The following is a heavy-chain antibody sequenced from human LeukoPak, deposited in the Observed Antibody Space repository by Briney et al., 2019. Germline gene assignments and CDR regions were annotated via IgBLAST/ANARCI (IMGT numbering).Heavy chain of an antibody. D-gene: IGHD6-13*01. J-gene: IGHJ4*02. CDR1: GGSISSGSYY. CDR2: IYTSGST. V-gene: IGHV4-61*02. Sequence: KPSQTLSLTCTVSGGSISSGSYYWSWIRQPAGKGLEWIGRIYTSGSTNYNPSLKSRVTISVDTSKNQFSLKLSSVTAADTAVYYCARANIAAAGTPFDYWGQGTLVTVSS. CDR3: ARANIAAAGTPFDY.